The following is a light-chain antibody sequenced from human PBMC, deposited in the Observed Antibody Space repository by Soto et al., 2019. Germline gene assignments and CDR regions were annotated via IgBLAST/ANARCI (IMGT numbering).Light chain of an antibody. CDR3: QQYGSSAYT. V-gene: IGKV3-20*01. CDR1: QSVSSNF. J-gene: IGKJ2*01. CDR2: GAS. Sequence: EIVGTQSPGTLSLSPGERATLSCRASQSVSSNFLAWYQQKLGQPPRLLIYGASSRATGIPDRFSGSGSGTDFTLTISRLEPEDFAVYYCQQYGSSAYTFGQGTKLEIK.